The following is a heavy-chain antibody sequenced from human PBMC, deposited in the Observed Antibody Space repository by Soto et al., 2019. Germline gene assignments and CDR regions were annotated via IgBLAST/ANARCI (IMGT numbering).Heavy chain of an antibody. V-gene: IGHV1-18*01. CDR3: ARASGGGVGTTSY. J-gene: IGHJ4*02. CDR2: ISGYNGNT. Sequence: QVKLVKSGPEGKKPGASAKVSCKTSGNIFSNFGISWMRQVPGQGLEWMGWISGYNGNTNYAQKFQDRVTLTTDTSTNTAYMELRSLRSDDTAVYYCARASGGGVGTTSYWGQGTLVTVSS. D-gene: IGHD1-26*01. CDR1: GNIFSNFG.